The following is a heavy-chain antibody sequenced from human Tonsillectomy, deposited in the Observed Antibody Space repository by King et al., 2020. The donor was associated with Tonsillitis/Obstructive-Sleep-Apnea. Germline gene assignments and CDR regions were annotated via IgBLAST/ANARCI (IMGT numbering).Heavy chain of an antibody. CDR2: IYYSGST. D-gene: IGHD3-22*01. V-gene: IGHV4-39*01. CDR1: GGSISSSSYY. CDR3: AGVNYYDSSAFDY. J-gene: IGHJ4*02. Sequence: QMQLQESGPGLVKPSETLSLTCTVSGGSISSSSYYWGWIRQPPGKGLEWIGSIYYSGSTYYNPSLKSRVTISVDTSKNQFSLKLSSVTAADTAVYYCAGVNYYDSSAFDYWGQGTLVTVSS.